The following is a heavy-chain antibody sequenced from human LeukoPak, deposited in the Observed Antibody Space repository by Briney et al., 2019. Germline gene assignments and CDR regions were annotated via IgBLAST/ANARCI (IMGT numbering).Heavy chain of an antibody. CDR3: ARWDCSSTNCYSSHNWFDP. Sequence: GGSLRLSCAASGFTFSNYYMNWIRQAPGKGLEWVSYISISSTYTKYAASVKGRFTVSRDDAKNSLYLQMNSLRAEDTAVYYCARWDCSSTNCYSSHNWFDPWDQGTLVTVSS. D-gene: IGHD2-2*01. CDR2: ISISSTYT. CDR1: GFTFSNYY. J-gene: IGHJ5*02. V-gene: IGHV3-11*06.